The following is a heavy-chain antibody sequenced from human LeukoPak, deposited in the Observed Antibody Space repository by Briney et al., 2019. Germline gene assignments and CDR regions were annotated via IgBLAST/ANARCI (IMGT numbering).Heavy chain of an antibody. CDR1: GFTVSSNY. J-gene: IGHJ6*02. CDR3: ARGDRHGGKGYGKDV. Sequence: PGGSLRLSCAASGFTVSSNYMSWVRQAPGKGLEWVSVIYSGGSTYYADSVKGRFTISRHNSKNTLYLQMNSLRAEDTAVYYCARGDRHGGKGYGKDVWGQGTTVTVSS. V-gene: IGHV3-53*04. D-gene: IGHD4-23*01. CDR2: IYSGGST.